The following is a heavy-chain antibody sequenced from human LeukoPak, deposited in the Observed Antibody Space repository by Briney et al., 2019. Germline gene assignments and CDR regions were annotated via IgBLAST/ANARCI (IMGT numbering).Heavy chain of an antibody. J-gene: IGHJ6*03. CDR2: INHSGST. CDR3: ARIGRCSSTSCYVWGGYYYYYYMDV. V-gene: IGHV4-34*01. CDR1: GGSFSGYY. Sequence: SETLSLTCAVYGGSFSGYYWSWIRQPPGKGLEWIGEINHSGSTNYNPSPKSRVTISVDTSKNQFSLKLSSVTAADTAVYYCARIGRCSSTSCYVWGGYYYYYYMDVWGKGTTVTVSS. D-gene: IGHD2-2*01.